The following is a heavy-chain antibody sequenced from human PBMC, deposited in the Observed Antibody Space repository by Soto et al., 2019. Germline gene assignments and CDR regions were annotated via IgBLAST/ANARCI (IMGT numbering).Heavy chain of an antibody. CDR2: INNAGTT. CDR3: VRENYYYGMDV. Sequence: EVQLVESGGTLVQPGGSLKLSCAASGFDASVNFMTWVRQAPGKGLEWVSAINNAGTTFYADSVKGRFTISRDDSKNTLFLQMNSLRVEDPAMCYCVRENYYYGMDVWGQGTAVTVSS. V-gene: IGHV3-66*01. J-gene: IGHJ6*02. CDR1: GFDASVNF.